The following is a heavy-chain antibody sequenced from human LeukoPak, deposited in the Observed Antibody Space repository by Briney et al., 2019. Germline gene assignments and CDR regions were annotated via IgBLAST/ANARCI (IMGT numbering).Heavy chain of an antibody. CDR1: GDSISSGSYY. V-gene: IGHV4-61*01. J-gene: IGHJ4*02. CDR3: ARGGSSSDY. Sequence: TSETLSLTCTVSGDSISSGSYYWSWIRQPPGKGLEWIGYIYYSGSTNYNPSLKSRVTISVDTSKNQFSLKLSSVTAADTAVYYCARGGSSSDYWGQGTLVTVSS. CDR2: IYYSGST. D-gene: IGHD6-6*01.